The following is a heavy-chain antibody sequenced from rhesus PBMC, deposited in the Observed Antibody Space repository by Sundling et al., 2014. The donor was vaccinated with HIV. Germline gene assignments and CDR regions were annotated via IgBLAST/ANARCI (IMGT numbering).Heavy chain of an antibody. V-gene: IGHV4-73*01. CDR2: IYGNSAST. CDR3: ARPHSGSWTFDC. CDR1: GGSISGYYY. Sequence: QVKLQQWGEGLVKPSETLSLTCAVYGGSISGYYYWSWIRQPPGKGLEWIGYIYGNSASTNYNPSLKNRVTISKDTSKNQFSLKLSSVTAADTAVYYCARPHSGSWTFDCWGQGLRVTVSS. D-gene: IGHD6-25*01. J-gene: IGHJ3*01.